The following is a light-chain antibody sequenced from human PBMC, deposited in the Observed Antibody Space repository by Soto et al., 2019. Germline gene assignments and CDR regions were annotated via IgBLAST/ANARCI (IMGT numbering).Light chain of an antibody. V-gene: IGKV2-30*02. CDR3: MQGTHWPIT. Sequence: DVVMTQSPLSLPVTLGQPASISCRSNQSLVHSDGIAYFSWFQQRPGRSPRXXSYKVSNRDSGVPARFRGSGSGTDFALKISRVEAEDVGVYYCMQGTHWPITFGQGARLEIK. CDR1: QSLVHSDGIAY. CDR2: KVS. J-gene: IGKJ5*01.